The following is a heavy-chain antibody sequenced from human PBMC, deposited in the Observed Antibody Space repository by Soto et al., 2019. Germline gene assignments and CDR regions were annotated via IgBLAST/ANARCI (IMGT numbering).Heavy chain of an antibody. Sequence: EVQLAESGGGLVNPGGSLRLSCAASGFTFSEAWMNWVRQAPGKGLEWVGRIRSKDVGATTDYAAPVKGKFNISRDDSKNTVFLQMNSLKTDDTAMYYCTTASFYAWGQGTMVTVSS. CDR2: IRSKDVGATT. J-gene: IGHJ3*01. CDR3: TTASFYA. CDR1: GFTFSEAW. V-gene: IGHV3-15*07.